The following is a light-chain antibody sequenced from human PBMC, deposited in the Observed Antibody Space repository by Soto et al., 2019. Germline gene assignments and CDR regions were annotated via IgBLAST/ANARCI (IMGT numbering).Light chain of an antibody. CDR2: GAS. Sequence: EIVLTQSPGTLSLSPGEGATLSCWASQSVSSNTLAWYQQKPRQAPRLLICGASIRVTGITDRFRGGGSGTDFTLTISRLEPEDFEVYYCQKYGRPQAFGQGTKVEIK. J-gene: IGKJ1*01. CDR3: QKYGRPQA. CDR1: QSVSSNT. V-gene: IGKV3-20*01.